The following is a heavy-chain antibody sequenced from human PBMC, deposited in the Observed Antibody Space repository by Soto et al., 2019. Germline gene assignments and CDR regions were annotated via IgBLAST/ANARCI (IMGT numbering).Heavy chain of an antibody. CDR2: ISYDGSKK. J-gene: IGHJ4*02. Sequence: QVQLVESGGGVVQPGRSLRLSCEASGFTFSSYGMHWVRQAPGKGLEWVAVISYDGSKKYYADSVKGRFTISRDNSKNTLYLQMNSLRAEDRAVYYCANVEGGAYPDFDLWGQGTLVIVSS. D-gene: IGHD1-26*01. CDR3: ANVEGGAYPDFDL. CDR1: GFTFSSYG. V-gene: IGHV3-30*18.